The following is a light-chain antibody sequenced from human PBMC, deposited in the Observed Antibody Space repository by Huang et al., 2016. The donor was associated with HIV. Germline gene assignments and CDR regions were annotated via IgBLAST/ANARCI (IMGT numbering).Light chain of an antibody. CDR2: ASS. Sequence: EIVLTQSPATLSLSPGDRATLSCRASQSVSSYFAWYPQNPGQAPRLLIYASSNRATGVPARFSGSGSGTDFTLTSSSLEPEDFANYYCQQRISWPPSYTFGQGTKVEI. CDR1: QSVSSY. V-gene: IGKV3-11*01. CDR3: QQRISWPPSYT. J-gene: IGKJ2*01.